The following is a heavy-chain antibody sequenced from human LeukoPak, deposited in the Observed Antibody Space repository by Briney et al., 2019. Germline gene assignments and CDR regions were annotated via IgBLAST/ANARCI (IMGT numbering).Heavy chain of an antibody. Sequence: SETLSLTCIVSGGSISSSNYFWGWVRQPPGKGLEWIGSIYQSGSTFYNPSLKSRVTISVDTSKNQFSLKLSSVTAADTAVYYCARGRRLWPDTNNPFDYRGQGTLVTVSS. CDR1: GGSISSSNYF. CDR3: ARGRRLWPDTNNPFDY. CDR2: IYQSGST. V-gene: IGHV4-39*07. D-gene: IGHD5-18*01. J-gene: IGHJ4*02.